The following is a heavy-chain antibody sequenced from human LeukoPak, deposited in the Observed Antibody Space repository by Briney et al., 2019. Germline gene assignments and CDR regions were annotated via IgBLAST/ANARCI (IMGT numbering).Heavy chain of an antibody. V-gene: IGHV1-24*01. CDR3: ARGDCSGGSCHNWFDP. D-gene: IGHD2-15*01. CDR1: GYTLTELS. J-gene: IGHJ5*02. CDR2: FDPEDGET. Sequence: GASVKVSCKVSGYTLTELSMHWVRQAPGKGLEWMGGFDPEDGETIYAQKFQGRVTMTEDTSTDTAYMELSSLRSEDTAVYYCARGDCSGGSCHNWFDPWGQGTLVTVSS.